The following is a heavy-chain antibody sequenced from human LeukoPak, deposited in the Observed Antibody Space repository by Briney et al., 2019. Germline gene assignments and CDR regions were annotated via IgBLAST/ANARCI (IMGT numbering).Heavy chain of an antibody. CDR3: VEDVVVIVAAKPGI. J-gene: IGHJ4*02. CDR1: GFNFNTYA. V-gene: IGHV3-23*01. CDR2: ISGSGGST. Sequence: GGSLRLSCAASGFNFNTYAMSWVRQAPGKGLEWVSSISGSGGSTYYADAVKGRFTISRDNTKNTLYLQMNSLRAADTAVYYCVEDVVVIVAAKPGIWGQGTLVTVSS. D-gene: IGHD2-15*01.